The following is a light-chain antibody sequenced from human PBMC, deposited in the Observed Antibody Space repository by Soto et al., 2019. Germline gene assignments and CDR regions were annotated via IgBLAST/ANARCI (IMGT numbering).Light chain of an antibody. V-gene: IGKV1-39*01. CDR3: QQSYSTVGT. CDR1: QSISSY. J-gene: IGKJ1*01. Sequence: DIQMTQSPSSLSASVGDRVTITCRASQSISSYLNCYQQKPGKAPKLLIYAASSLQSGVPSRFSGSGSGTDFTLTISSLQPEDFATYYCQQSYSTVGTFGQGTKVEIK. CDR2: AAS.